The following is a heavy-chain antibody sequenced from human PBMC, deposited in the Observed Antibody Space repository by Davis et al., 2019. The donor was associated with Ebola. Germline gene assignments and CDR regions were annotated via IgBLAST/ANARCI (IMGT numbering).Heavy chain of an antibody. V-gene: IGHV1-46*01. D-gene: IGHD3-10*01. CDR3: ARGINYYYGSGSYERGWFDP. J-gene: IGHJ5*02. Sequence: ASVKVSCKASGYTFTGYYMHWVRQAPGQGLEWMGIINPSGGSTSYAQKFQGRVTMTRDTSTSTVYMELSSLRSEDTAVYYCARGINYYYGSGSYERGWFDPWGQGTLVTVSS. CDR1: GYTFTGYY. CDR2: INPSGGST.